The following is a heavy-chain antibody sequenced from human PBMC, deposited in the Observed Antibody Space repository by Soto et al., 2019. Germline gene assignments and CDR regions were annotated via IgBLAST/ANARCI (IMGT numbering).Heavy chain of an antibody. CDR2: IIPILGMA. V-gene: IGHV1-69*02. J-gene: IGHJ5*02. Sequence: QVQLVQSGAEVKKPGSSVKVSCTASGGTFSSYTISWVRQAPGQGLEWMGRIIPILGMANYAQKFQGRVTITADKSTSTAYMELSSLRSEDTAVYYCAFYCSSTSCYSNWFDPWGQGTLVTVSS. D-gene: IGHD2-2*01. CDR3: AFYCSSTSCYSNWFDP. CDR1: GGTFSSYT.